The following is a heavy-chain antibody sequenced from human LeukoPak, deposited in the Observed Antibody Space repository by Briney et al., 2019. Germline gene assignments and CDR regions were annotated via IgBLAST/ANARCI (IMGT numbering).Heavy chain of an antibody. Sequence: PGGSLRLSCAASGFTFSSFGMSWVRQAPGKGLEWVSAISGSGGSTYYADFVKGRFTISRDNSKNTLYLQMNSLRAEDTAVYYCAKRSRPPDCSSTSCSVDYWGQGTLVTVSS. J-gene: IGHJ4*02. CDR1: GFTFSSFG. CDR2: ISGSGGST. D-gene: IGHD2-2*01. V-gene: IGHV3-23*01. CDR3: AKRSRPPDCSSTSCSVDY.